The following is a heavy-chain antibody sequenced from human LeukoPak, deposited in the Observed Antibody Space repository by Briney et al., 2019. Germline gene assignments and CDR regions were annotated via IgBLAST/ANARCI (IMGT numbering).Heavy chain of an antibody. D-gene: IGHD3-3*01. Sequence: GGSLRLSCAASGFIFSSYWMSWVRQAPGKGLEWVANIKQDGSEKYYVDSVKGRFTISRDNAKNSLYLQMNSLRAEDTAVYYCARAIHVLRFLEWLSDTYYFDYWGQGTLVTVSS. CDR1: GFIFSSYW. CDR2: IKQDGSEK. CDR3: ARAIHVLRFLEWLSDTYYFDY. V-gene: IGHV3-7*01. J-gene: IGHJ4*02.